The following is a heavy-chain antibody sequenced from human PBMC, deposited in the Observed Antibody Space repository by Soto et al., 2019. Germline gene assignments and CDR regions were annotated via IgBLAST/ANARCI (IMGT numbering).Heavy chain of an antibody. V-gene: IGHV3-21*01. CDR1: GFTFSTYN. D-gene: IGHD6-13*01. J-gene: IGHJ6*02. CDR3: ARDQVRSSSWHFYYYYGMDV. Sequence: GGSLRLSCAASGFTFSTYNMNWVRQAPGKELEWVSSISSNRSNKYYADSVEGRFTISRDNSKNTLYLQMNSLRAEDTAVYYCARDQVRSSSWHFYYYYGMDVWGQGTTVTVSS. CDR2: ISSNRSNK.